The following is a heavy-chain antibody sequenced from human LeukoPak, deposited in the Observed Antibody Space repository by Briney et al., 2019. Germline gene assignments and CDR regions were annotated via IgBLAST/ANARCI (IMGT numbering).Heavy chain of an antibody. CDR2: IYYSGST. CDR3: ARDGGYYYGSGSSHFDY. D-gene: IGHD3-10*01. CDR1: GGSISSYY. J-gene: IGHJ4*02. V-gene: IGHV4-59*01. Sequence: SETLSLTCTVSGGSISSYYWSWIRQPPRKGLEWIGYIYYSGSTNYNLSLKSRVTISVDTSKNQFSLKLSSVTAADTAVYYCARDGGYYYGSGSSHFDYWGQGTLVTVSS.